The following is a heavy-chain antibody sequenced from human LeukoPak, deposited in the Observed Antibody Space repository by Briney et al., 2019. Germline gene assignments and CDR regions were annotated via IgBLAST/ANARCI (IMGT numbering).Heavy chain of an antibody. CDR3: AYWTQR. CDR1: GDSISSNDAA. Sequence: PSQTLSLTCAISGDSISSNDAAWYWLRQSPSRGLEWLGRTYHRSKWSSDYAVSVKSRIAINSDTSRNQISLQLNSVTPEDTAVYYCAYWTQRWGPGILVTVSS. CDR2: TYHRSKWSS. D-gene: IGHD3/OR15-3a*01. V-gene: IGHV6-1*01. J-gene: IGHJ4*02.